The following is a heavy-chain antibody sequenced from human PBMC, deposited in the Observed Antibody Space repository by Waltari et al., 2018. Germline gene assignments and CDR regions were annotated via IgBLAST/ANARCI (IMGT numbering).Heavy chain of an antibody. V-gene: IGHV1-69*08. CDR2: IIPIFGTA. D-gene: IGHD3-3*01. CDR3: ARVRSGPRAYYYGMDV. CDR1: GGTFSSYA. J-gene: IGHJ6*02. Sequence: QVQLVQSGAEVKKPGSSVKVSCKASGGTFSSYAISWVRQAPGQGLEWMGRIIPIFGTANYAQKFQGRVTITADKSTSTAYMELSSLRSEDTAVYYCARVRSGPRAYYYGMDVWGQGTTVTVSS.